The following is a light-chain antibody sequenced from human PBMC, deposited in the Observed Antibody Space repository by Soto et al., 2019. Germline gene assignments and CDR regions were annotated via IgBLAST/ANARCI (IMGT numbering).Light chain of an antibody. Sequence: QSVLTQPPSASGSPGQSVTISCTGTSGDVGGYNYVSWYQQHPGKAPKFMIYEVSQRPSGVPDRFSGSKSGNTASLTVSGLQAEDEADYYCSSYAGGNNYVFGTGTKVTVL. CDR2: EVS. J-gene: IGLJ1*01. V-gene: IGLV2-8*01. CDR1: SGDVGGYNY. CDR3: SSYAGGNNYV.